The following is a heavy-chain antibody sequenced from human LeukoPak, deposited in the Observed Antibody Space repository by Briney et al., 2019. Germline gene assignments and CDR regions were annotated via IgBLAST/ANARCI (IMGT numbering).Heavy chain of an antibody. CDR2: INTAGNT. CDR1: GFTFSTYD. V-gene: IGHV3-13*04. J-gene: IGHJ4*02. CDR3: ARGVDGYTSFDY. D-gene: IGHD5-24*01. Sequence: GGSLRLSCAASGFTFSTYDMHWVRQATGKGLEWVSGINTAGNTYYPGSVKGRFTISREDAKNSLYLQMNSLRAEDTAVYYCARGVDGYTSFDYWGQGTLVTVSS.